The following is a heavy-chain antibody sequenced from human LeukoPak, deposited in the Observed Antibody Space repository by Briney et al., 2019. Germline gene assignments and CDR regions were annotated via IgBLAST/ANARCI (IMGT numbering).Heavy chain of an antibody. J-gene: IGHJ5*02. Sequence: SETLSLTCTVSGGSISSGSYYWSWIRQPAGKGLEWIGRIYSSGSTNYNPSLKSRVTISLDTSKNQFSLKLSSVTAADTAVYYCAGSSGRNWFDPWGQGTLVTVSS. CDR3: AGSSGRNWFDP. CDR2: IYSSGST. V-gene: IGHV4-61*02. CDR1: GGSISSGSYY. D-gene: IGHD6-19*01.